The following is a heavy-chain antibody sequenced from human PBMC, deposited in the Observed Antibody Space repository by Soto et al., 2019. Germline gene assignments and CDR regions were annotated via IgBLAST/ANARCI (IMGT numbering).Heavy chain of an antibody. J-gene: IGHJ4*02. CDR2: IVVGSGNT. CDR3: AAGEFKDEYGDSPFDY. CDR1: GFTFTSSA. V-gene: IGHV1-58*01. D-gene: IGHD4-17*01. Sequence: RASVKVSCKASGFTFTSSAVQWVRQARGQRLEWIGWIVVGSGNTNYAQKFQERVTITRDMSTSTAYMELSSLRSEDTAVYYCAAGEFKDEYGDSPFDYWGQGTLVTVSS.